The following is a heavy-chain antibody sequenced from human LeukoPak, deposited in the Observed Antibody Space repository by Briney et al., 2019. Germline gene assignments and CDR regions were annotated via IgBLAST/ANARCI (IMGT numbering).Heavy chain of an antibody. CDR1: GGTFSSYA. V-gene: IGHV1-69*04. CDR3: ATGIGTLWSGYYHDF. CDR2: IIPVLGVA. J-gene: IGHJ4*02. D-gene: IGHD3-3*01. Sequence: SVKVSCKASGGTFSSYAISWVRQAPGQGLEWMGRIIPVLGVANYAQKFQGRVTISADKSTSTAYMEVSSLRSEDTAVYYCATGIGTLWSGYYHDFWGQGTLVTVSS.